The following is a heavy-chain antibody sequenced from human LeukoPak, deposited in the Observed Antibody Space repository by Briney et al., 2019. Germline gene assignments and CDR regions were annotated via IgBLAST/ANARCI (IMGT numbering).Heavy chain of an antibody. D-gene: IGHD4-17*01. CDR3: ARHPTTVVQGNAFDI. CDR2: INHSGST. CDR1: GGSFSGYY. J-gene: IGHJ3*02. V-gene: IGHV4-34*01. Sequence: SETLSLTCAVYGGSFSGYYWSWIRQPPGKGLEWIGEINHSGSTNYSPSLKSRVTISVDTSKNQFSLKLSSVTAADTAVYYCARHPTTVVQGNAFDIWGQGTMVTVSS.